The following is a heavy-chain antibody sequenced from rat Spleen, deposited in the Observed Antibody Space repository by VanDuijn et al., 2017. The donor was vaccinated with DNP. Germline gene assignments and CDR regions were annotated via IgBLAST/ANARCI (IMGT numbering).Heavy chain of an antibody. Sequence: EVQLVESGGGLVQPGRSLKLSCAASGFTFSNYDMAWVRQAPTKGLEWVASISPSGGSTYYRDSVKGRFTVSRDNAKSTLYLQMDSLRSEDTATYYCARHAYSSYERAFDYWGQGVMVTVSS. V-gene: IGHV5-25*01. CDR1: GFTFSNYD. CDR2: ISPSGGST. J-gene: IGHJ2*01. CDR3: ARHAYSSYERAFDY. D-gene: IGHD1-2*01.